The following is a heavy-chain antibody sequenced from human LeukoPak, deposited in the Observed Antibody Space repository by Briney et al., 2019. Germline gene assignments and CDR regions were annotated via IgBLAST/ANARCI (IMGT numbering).Heavy chain of an antibody. Sequence: SVKVSCKASVGTFSSYAISWVRQAPGQGLEWMGRIIPILGIANYAQKFQGRVTITADKSTSTAYMELSSLRSEDTAVYYCARYGGNGDYYYYYGMDVWGQGTTVTVSS. V-gene: IGHV1-69*04. J-gene: IGHJ6*02. CDR3: ARYGGNGDYYYYYGMDV. CDR1: VGTFSSYA. D-gene: IGHD4-23*01. CDR2: IIPILGIA.